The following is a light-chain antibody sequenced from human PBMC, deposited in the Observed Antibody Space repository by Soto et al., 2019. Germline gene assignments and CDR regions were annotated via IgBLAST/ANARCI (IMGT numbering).Light chain of an antibody. Sequence: DIQMNQSPSTLSATAGDRVTITCRASQSISSWLAWYQHKPGKAPKLLIYDASALPRGVPSRFSGSGSGTEFTLTISSLQPDDFATYYCQQYNSYWRTFGQGTKV. CDR3: QQYNSYWRT. J-gene: IGKJ1*01. V-gene: IGKV1-5*01. CDR2: DAS. CDR1: QSISSW.